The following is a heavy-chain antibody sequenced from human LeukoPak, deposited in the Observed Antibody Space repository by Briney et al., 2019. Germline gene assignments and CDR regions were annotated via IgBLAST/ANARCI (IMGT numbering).Heavy chain of an antibody. V-gene: IGHV4-4*09. Sequence: PSETLSLTCTVSGGSISSYYWSWIRQPPGKGLEWIGYIYTSGSTNYNPSLKSRVTISVDTSKNQFSLKLSSVTAADTAVYYCARRSQAAAGSYYFDYWGLGTLVTVSS. D-gene: IGHD6-13*01. CDR1: GGSISSYY. CDR3: ARRSQAAAGSYYFDY. CDR2: IYTSGST. J-gene: IGHJ4*02.